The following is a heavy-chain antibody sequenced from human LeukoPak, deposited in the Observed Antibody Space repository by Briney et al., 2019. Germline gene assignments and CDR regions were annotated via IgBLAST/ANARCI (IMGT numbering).Heavy chain of an antibody. Sequence: GGSLRLSCAASGFTFSNYALHWVRQAPGKGLEWVAVISYDDTNKYYVDSVKGRFTISRDNSKNTLYLQMNSLRAEDTAVYYCAKDRRAGSYDYWGQGTLVTVSS. J-gene: IGHJ4*02. CDR2: ISYDDTNK. CDR3: AKDRRAGSYDY. CDR1: GFTFSNYA. D-gene: IGHD3-10*01. V-gene: IGHV3-30*04.